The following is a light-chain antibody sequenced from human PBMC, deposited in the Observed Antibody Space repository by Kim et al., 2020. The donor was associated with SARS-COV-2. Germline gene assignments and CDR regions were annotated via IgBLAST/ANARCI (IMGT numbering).Light chain of an antibody. CDR3: QTWGPGIRV. CDR2: VNSDGSH. J-gene: IGLJ3*02. CDR1: NGHYNYV. Sequence: QLVLTQSPSASASLGASVKLTCTLSNGHYNYVIAWHQQQPGKGPRYLMKVNSDGSHSKGDGIPDRFSGSSSGAERYLTISSLQSDDEADYYCQTWGPGIRVFGGGTQLTVL. V-gene: IGLV4-69*01.